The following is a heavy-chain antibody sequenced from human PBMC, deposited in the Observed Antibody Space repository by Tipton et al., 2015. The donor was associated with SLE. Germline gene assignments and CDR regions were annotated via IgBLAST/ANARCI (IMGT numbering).Heavy chain of an antibody. CDR3: ARIRFWSGYYYYMDV. V-gene: IGHV4-39*07. J-gene: IGHJ6*03. CDR2: IYYSGST. Sequence: LRLSCTVSGGSISSSSYYWGWIRQPPGKGLEWIGSIYYSGSTYYNPSLKSRVTISVDTSKNQFSLKLSSVTAADTAVYYCARIRFWSGYYYYMDVWGKGTTVTVSS. D-gene: IGHD3-3*01. CDR1: GGSISSSSYY.